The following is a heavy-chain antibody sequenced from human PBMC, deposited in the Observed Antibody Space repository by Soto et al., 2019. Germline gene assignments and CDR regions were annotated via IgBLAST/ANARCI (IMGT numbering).Heavy chain of an antibody. CDR3: ARREIQGPIDY. CDR1: GYSISSSNW. D-gene: IGHD1-26*01. J-gene: IGHJ4*02. Sequence: QVQLQESGPGLVKPSDTLTLTCAVSGYSISSSNWWGWIRQPPRKGLEWIGYIYYSGTTYYNPSLKSRVTMSVDTSKNQFSLKLTSVTAVDTAVYYCARREIQGPIDYWGQGTLVTVSS. V-gene: IGHV4-28*01. CDR2: IYYSGTT.